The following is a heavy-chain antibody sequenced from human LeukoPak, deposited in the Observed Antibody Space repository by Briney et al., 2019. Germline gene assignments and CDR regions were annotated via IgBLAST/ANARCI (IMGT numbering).Heavy chain of an antibody. J-gene: IGHJ5*02. CDR2: INHSGST. CDR1: GGSFSGYY. CDR3: AHGYCSSTSCRGNWFDP. D-gene: IGHD2-2*01. Sequence: SETLSLTCAVYGGSFSGYYWSWIRQPPGKGLEWIGAINHSGSTNYNPSLKSRVTISVDTSKNQFSLKLSSVTAADTAVYYCAHGYCSSTSCRGNWFDPWGQGTLVTVSS. V-gene: IGHV4-34*01.